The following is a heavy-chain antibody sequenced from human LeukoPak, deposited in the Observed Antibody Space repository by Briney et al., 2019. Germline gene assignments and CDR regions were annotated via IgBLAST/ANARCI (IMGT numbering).Heavy chain of an antibody. V-gene: IGHV3-23*01. J-gene: IGHJ6*03. CDR1: GFTFSSYA. D-gene: IGHD3-3*01. Sequence: GGSLRLSCAASGFTFSSYAMSWVRQAPGKGLEWVSAISGSGGSTYYADSVKGRFTISRDNSKNTLYLQMNSLRAEDTAVYYCAKLPAEDYDFWSGYYYYYYMDVWGKGTTVTVSS. CDR3: AKLPAEDYDFWSGYYYYYYMDV. CDR2: ISGSGGST.